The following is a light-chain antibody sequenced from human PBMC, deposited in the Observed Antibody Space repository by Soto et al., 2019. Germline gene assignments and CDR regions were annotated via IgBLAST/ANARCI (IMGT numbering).Light chain of an antibody. CDR3: QQYHTSPLT. Sequence: EIVMTHSPATLSVSPWERATLSFRASQSVSSNLAWYQQKPGQAPRLLIYGAFSRATGIPDRFSGSGSGTVFTLTISRLEPEDFAVYYCQQYHTSPLTFGGGTKVDIK. CDR1: QSVSSN. CDR2: GAF. J-gene: IGKJ4*01. V-gene: IGKV3-20*01.